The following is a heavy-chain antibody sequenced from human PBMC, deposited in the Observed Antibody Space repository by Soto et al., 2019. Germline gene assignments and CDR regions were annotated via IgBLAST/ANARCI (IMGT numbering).Heavy chain of an antibody. CDR1: SGSISSSGYY. Sequence: QLQLQESGPGLVKPSETLSLTCTVSSGSISSSGYYWGWIRQPPGKGLEWIGSISYSGSTYQNPSLTSRVTISVDTSKNQLSLKLSSVTAADTAVYYCARRGYSSGWYYFDYWGQGPLVTVSS. D-gene: IGHD6-19*01. CDR2: ISYSGST. V-gene: IGHV4-39*01. J-gene: IGHJ4*02. CDR3: ARRGYSSGWYYFDY.